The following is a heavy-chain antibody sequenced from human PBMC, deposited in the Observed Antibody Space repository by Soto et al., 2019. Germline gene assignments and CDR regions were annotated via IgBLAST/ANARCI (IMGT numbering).Heavy chain of an antibody. Sequence: QVQLLESGGGLVKPGGSLRLSCAASGFTFSDYYMSWIRQAPGKGREWVSYISSSGSTIYYADSVKGRFTISRDNAKNSLYLQMNSLRAEDTAVYYCARDSGYDLGDYYYDYMDVWGKGTTVTVSS. CDR2: ISSSGSTI. V-gene: IGHV3-11*01. CDR3: ARDSGYDLGDYYYDYMDV. CDR1: GFTFSDYY. J-gene: IGHJ6*03. D-gene: IGHD5-12*01.